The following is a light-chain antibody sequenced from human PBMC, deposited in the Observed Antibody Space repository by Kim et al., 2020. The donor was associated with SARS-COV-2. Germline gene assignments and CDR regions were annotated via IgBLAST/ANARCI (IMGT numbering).Light chain of an antibody. Sequence: QAVVTQEPSLTVSPGGTVTLTCGSSTGAVTSGHYTYWFQQKPGRAPRTLIYDTTNKHSWTPARFSGSLLGGKAALTLSGAQSEDEAGYYCLLIASGARVFGGGTKLTVL. J-gene: IGLJ3*02. V-gene: IGLV7-46*01. CDR1: TGAVTSGHY. CDR3: LLIASGARV. CDR2: DTT.